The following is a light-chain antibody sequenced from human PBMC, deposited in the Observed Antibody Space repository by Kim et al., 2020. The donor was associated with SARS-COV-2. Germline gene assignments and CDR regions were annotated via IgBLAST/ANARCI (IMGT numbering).Light chain of an antibody. CDR2: YDS. J-gene: IGLJ3*02. CDR1: NIGSKS. Sequence: SYELTQPPSVSVAPGKTARITCGGNNIGSKSVHWYQQKPGQAPVLVIYYDSDRPSGLPERFSGSNSGNTATLTISRVEAGDEADYYCQVWDSSSDLGVFGEGTRLTVL. V-gene: IGLV3-21*04. CDR3: QVWDSSSDLGV.